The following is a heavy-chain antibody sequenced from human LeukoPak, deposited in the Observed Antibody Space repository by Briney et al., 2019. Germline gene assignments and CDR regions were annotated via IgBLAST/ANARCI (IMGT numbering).Heavy chain of an antibody. J-gene: IGHJ4*02. D-gene: IGHD1-26*01. Sequence: SETLSLTCAVYGGSFSGYYWSWIRQPPGKGLEWIGEINHSGSTNYNPSLKSRVTISVDTSKNQFSLKLSSVTAADTAVHYCARRTRTNNKKRAGAVNDYWGQGTLVTVSS. CDR3: ARRTRTNNKKRAGAVNDY. V-gene: IGHV4-34*01. CDR1: GGSFSGYY. CDR2: INHSGST.